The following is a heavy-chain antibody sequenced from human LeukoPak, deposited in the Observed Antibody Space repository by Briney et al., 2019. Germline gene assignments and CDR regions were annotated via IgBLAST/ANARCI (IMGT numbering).Heavy chain of an antibody. CDR2: IYLGDSDS. CDR1: GYSFPSYW. Sequence: TGESLKISCKGSGYSFPSYWIGWVRQMPGKGLEWMGIIYLGDSDSRYSPSFQGQVTISADKSISTAYLQWSSLKASDTAMYYCARHNYGDYEDWYFDLWGRGTLVTVSS. J-gene: IGHJ2*01. V-gene: IGHV5-51*01. CDR3: ARHNYGDYEDWYFDL. D-gene: IGHD4-17*01.